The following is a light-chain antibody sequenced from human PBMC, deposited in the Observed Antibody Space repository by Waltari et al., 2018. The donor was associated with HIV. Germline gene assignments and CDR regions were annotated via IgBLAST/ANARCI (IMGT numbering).Light chain of an antibody. Sequence: EIVMTQSPATLSVSPGERATLSCRASQSVSSNLAWYQQKPGQAPRLLIYSASTRATGIPARFGGSGSGTEFTLTISSLQSEDFAVYYCQQYNNWPPWTFGQGTKVEI. V-gene: IGKV3-15*01. J-gene: IGKJ1*01. CDR1: QSVSSN. CDR3: QQYNNWPPWT. CDR2: SAS.